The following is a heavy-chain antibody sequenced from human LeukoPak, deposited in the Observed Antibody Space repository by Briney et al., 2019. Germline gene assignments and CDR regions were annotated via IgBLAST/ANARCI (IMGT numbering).Heavy chain of an antibody. CDR2: IHDDGIVT. Sequence: PGGSPRLSCAASGFTFTAYAMSWFRQTPEKGLEWVANIHDDGIVTHYVDSVKGRFTISRDNARDSVNLQLNSLRVEDTALYYCARGRGWVDHWGQGTLVTVSS. D-gene: IGHD3-16*01. J-gene: IGHJ4*02. CDR1: GFTFTAYA. CDR3: ARGRGWVDH. V-gene: IGHV3-7*01.